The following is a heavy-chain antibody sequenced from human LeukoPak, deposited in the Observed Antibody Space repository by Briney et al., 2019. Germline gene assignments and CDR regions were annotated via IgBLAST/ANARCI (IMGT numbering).Heavy chain of an antibody. CDR1: GFTFSNYY. CDR3: ATFGYNWNLGY. Sequence: LSGGPLRLSCAASGFTFSNYYVHWVRQRPGKGLLWVSRINSDGRDTGYVDSVKGRFTISRDNAKNTVYLQMNSLRAEDTAVYYCATFGYNWNLGYWGQGTLVTVSS. J-gene: IGHJ4*02. V-gene: IGHV3-74*01. CDR2: INSDGRDT. D-gene: IGHD1-20*01.